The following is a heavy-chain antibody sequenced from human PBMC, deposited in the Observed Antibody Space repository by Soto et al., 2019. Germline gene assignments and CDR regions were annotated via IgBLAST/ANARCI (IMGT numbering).Heavy chain of an antibody. CDR1: GGSISSSNW. D-gene: IGHD3-10*01. CDR3: ARERAFGESSPGYYYYGMDV. V-gene: IGHV4-4*02. Sequence: QVQLQESGPGLVKPSGTLSLTCAVSGGSISSSNWWSWVRQTPGKGLEWIGEIYHSGSTNYNPSPKSRVTISVDKYKNQFSLKLSSVSAADTAVYYCARERAFGESSPGYYYYGMDVWGQGTTVTVSS. J-gene: IGHJ6*02. CDR2: IYHSGST.